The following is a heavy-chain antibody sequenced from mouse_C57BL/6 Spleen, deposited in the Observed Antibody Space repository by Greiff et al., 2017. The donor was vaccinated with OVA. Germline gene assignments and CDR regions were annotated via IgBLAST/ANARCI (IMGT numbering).Heavy chain of an antibody. Sequence: VKLQESGAELMKPGASVKLSCKATGYTFTGYWIEWVKQRPGHGLEWIGEILPGSGSTNYNEKFKGKATFTADTASNTAYMQLSSLTTEDSAIYHCALTGTDRVWYFDVWGTGTTVTVSS. V-gene: IGHV1-9*01. CDR2: ILPGSGST. CDR1: GYTFTGYW. D-gene: IGHD4-1*01. J-gene: IGHJ1*03. CDR3: ALTGTDRVWYFDV.